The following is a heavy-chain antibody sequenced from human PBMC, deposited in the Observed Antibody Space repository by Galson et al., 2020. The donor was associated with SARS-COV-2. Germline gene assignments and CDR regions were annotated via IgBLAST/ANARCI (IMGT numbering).Heavy chain of an antibody. J-gene: IGHJ4*02. D-gene: IGHD3-22*01. Sequence: GGSLRLSCAASGFTFSSYAMTWVRQAPGKGLEWVSGISGGGGGRTYYADSVKGRFTISRDDSQHTLYLQMDSLRAEDTAVYYCAKSRTGYYLTIDSWGQGTLLTVSS. CDR3: AKSRTGYYLTIDS. V-gene: IGHV3-23*01. CDR2: ISGGGGGRT. CDR1: GFTFSSYA.